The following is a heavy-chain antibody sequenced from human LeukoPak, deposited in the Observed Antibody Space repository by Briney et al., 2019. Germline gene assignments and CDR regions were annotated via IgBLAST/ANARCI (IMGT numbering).Heavy chain of an antibody. CDR3: AVYYYDSSGYYGPFDY. V-gene: IGHV4-39*01. J-gene: IGHJ4*02. CDR1: GGSISSSNYY. D-gene: IGHD3-22*01. Sequence: PSETLSLTCTVSGGSISSSNYYWGWIRQPPGKGLEWIGSIYYSGSTYYNPSLKSRVTISVDTSKYQFSLKLSSVTAADTAVYYCAVYYYDSSGYYGPFDYWGQGTLVTVSS. CDR2: IYYSGST.